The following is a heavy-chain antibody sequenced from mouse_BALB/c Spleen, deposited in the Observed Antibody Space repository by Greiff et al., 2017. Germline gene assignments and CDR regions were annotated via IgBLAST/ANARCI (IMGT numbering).Heavy chain of an antibody. CDR2: INPYNDGT. V-gene: IGHV1-14*01. J-gene: IGHJ3*01. CDR1: GYTFTSYV. D-gene: IGHD2-14*01. Sequence: VQLQQSGPELVKPGASVKMSCKASGYTFTSYVMHWVKQKPGQGLEWIGYINPYNDGTKYNEKFKGKATLTSDKSSSTAYMELSSLTSEDSAVYYCAKLYRYDVAWFAYWGQGTLVTVSA. CDR3: AKLYRYDVAWFAY.